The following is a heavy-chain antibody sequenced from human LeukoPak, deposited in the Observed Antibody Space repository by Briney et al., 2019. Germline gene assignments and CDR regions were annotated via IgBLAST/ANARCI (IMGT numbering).Heavy chain of an antibody. CDR1: GFTFSSYA. D-gene: IGHD4-17*01. J-gene: IGHJ4*02. Sequence: PGGSLRLSCAASGFTFSSYAMSWVRHAPGKGLEWVSAISGSGGSTYYADSVKGRFTISRDNSKNTLYLQMNSLRAEDTAVYYCAKARPHPVGGEAFDYWGQGTLVTVSS. CDR2: ISGSGGST. V-gene: IGHV3-23*01. CDR3: AKARPHPVGGEAFDY.